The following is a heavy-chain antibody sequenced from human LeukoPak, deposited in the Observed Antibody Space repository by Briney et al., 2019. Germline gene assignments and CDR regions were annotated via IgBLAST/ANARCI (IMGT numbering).Heavy chain of an antibody. D-gene: IGHD4-17*01. CDR2: ISGSGGSA. CDR1: GFTFSSYA. J-gene: IGHJ2*01. Sequence: GGSLRLSCAASGFTFSSYAMSWVRQAPGKGLEWVSAISGSGGSAYYADSVKGRFTISRDNSKNTLYLQMNSLRAEDTAVYYCAKVYGVPNWYFDLWGRGTLVTVSS. V-gene: IGHV3-23*01. CDR3: AKVYGVPNWYFDL.